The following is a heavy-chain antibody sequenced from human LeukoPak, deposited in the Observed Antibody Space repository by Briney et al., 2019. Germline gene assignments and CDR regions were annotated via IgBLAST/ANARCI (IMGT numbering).Heavy chain of an antibody. CDR1: GFGVSKND. V-gene: IGHV3-66*01. CDR3: AGTTYLFGSGTYPY. Sequence: GGSLRLSCAASGFGVSKNDMTWVRQTPGKGLEWVSVIQSAGGTYYADSVKGRFVISKDDSKNTLYLQMNYLRVEDTAVYYCAGTTYLFGSGTYPYWGQGALVTVSS. D-gene: IGHD3-10*01. J-gene: IGHJ4*02. CDR2: IQSAGGT.